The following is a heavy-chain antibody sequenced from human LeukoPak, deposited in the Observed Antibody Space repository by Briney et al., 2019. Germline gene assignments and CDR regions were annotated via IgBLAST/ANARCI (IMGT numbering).Heavy chain of an antibody. CDR2: INHSGST. V-gene: IGHV4-34*09. CDR3: ARGYCSGGSCHEIFDY. J-gene: IGHJ4*02. D-gene: IGHD2-15*01. Sequence: PSETLSLTCAVYGGSFSDYYWSWIRQPPGKGLEWIGEINHSGSTNYNPSLKSRVTISVDTSKNQFSLKLSSVTAADTAVYYCARGYCSGGSCHEIFDYWGQGTLVTVSS. CDR1: GGSFSDYY.